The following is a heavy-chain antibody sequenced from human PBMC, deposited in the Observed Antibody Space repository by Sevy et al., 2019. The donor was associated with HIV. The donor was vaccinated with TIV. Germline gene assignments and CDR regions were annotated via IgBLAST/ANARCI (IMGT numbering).Heavy chain of an antibody. V-gene: IGHV3-48*01. D-gene: IGHD5-12*01. Sequence: GGSLRLSCVASGFTYSMNWVRQAPGKGLEWVSYIRDNSTNIHYADSVKGRFTISRANAKNSLYLEMNTLRAEDTAVYYCASQRGGYERLYYFDSWGQGTLVTVSS. J-gene: IGHJ4*02. CDR1: GFTYS. CDR3: ASQRGGYERLYYFDS. CDR2: IRDNSTNI.